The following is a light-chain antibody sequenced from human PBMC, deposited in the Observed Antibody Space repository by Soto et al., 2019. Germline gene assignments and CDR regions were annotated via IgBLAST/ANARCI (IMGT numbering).Light chain of an antibody. CDR1: SGDVGGYNY. CDR2: DVS. V-gene: IGLV2-14*01. J-gene: IGLJ1*01. Sequence: QSALTQPASVSGSPGQSITISCTGTSGDVGGYNYVSWYQQHPGKAPKLMIYDVSYRPSGVSDRFSGSKSGNTASLTISRLQSEDEADYYCDSYTSGSSYVFGTGTKLTVL. CDR3: DSYTSGSSYV.